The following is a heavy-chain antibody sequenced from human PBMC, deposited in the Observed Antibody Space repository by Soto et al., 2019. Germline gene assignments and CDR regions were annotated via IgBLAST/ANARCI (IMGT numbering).Heavy chain of an antibody. Sequence: QVQLVESGGGVVQPGRSLRLSCAASGFTFSNYAIHWVRQAPGKGLEWVAVLSYDGNNIHYADSVKGRFTVSRDNAKNTLFLQMNSLTTEDTALYYCARGPIGDAAMVTNSFDYWGQGTLVTVSS. CDR2: LSYDGNNI. J-gene: IGHJ4*02. CDR1: GFTFSNYA. CDR3: ARGPIGDAAMVTNSFDY. V-gene: IGHV3-30-3*01. D-gene: IGHD5-18*01.